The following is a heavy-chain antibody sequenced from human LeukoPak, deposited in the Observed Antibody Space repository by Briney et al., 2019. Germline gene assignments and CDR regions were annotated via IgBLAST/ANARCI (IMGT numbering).Heavy chain of an antibody. J-gene: IGHJ4*02. D-gene: IGHD3-16*01. V-gene: IGHV3-30*04. Sequence: PGGSLRLSCAASRFTSSTYAMHWVGQTPGKGLEWVALISYDGSNKYYADFVKGRFTISRDNSKNTLYLQMNSLRAEDTAIYYCAIDPNWGMDYWGQGILVTVSS. CDR3: AIDPNWGMDY. CDR2: ISYDGSNK. CDR1: RFTSSTYA.